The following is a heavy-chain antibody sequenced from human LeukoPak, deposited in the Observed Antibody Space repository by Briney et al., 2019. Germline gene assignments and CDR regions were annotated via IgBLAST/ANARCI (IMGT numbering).Heavy chain of an antibody. V-gene: IGHV4-59*01. CDR3: AREYYYDSSGYYYRAGMDV. J-gene: IGHJ6*02. CDR1: GGSISSYY. D-gene: IGHD3-22*01. Sequence: PSETLSLTCTVSGGSISSYYWSWIRQPPGKGLEWIGYIYYSGSTNYNPSLKSRVTISVDTSKNQFSLKLSSVTAADTAVYYCAREYYYDSSGYYYRAGMDVWSQGTTVTVSS. CDR2: IYYSGST.